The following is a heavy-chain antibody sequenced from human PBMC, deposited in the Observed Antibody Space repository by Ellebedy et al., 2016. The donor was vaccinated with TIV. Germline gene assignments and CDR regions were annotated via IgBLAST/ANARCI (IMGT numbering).Heavy chain of an antibody. CDR1: RGSISPYY. J-gene: IGHJ4*02. V-gene: IGHV4-59*12. CDR3: ARARLRGDYIDY. D-gene: IGHD3-16*01. Sequence: SETLSLTCTVSRGSISPYYWTWIRQPPGKGLEWIGYVYHSGNTYYNPSLKTRVSISVDKSPNQFSLKLTSVTAADTAVYYCARARLRGDYIDYWGQGTLVTVSS. CDR2: VYHSGNT.